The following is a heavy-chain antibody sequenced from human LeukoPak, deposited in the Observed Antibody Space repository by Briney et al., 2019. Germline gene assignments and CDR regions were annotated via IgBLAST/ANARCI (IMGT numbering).Heavy chain of an antibody. J-gene: IGHJ4*02. V-gene: IGHV3-23*01. CDR3: AKADDPVKRIVVVIKGMDY. D-gene: IGHD3-22*01. CDR2: ISGNAGST. CDR1: GFTLSSYA. Sequence: GGSLRLSCAASGFTLSSYAMSWVRQAPGKGLEWVSLISGNAGSTYYADSVKGRFTISRDITKNTLYLQMNSLRAEDTAVYYCAKADDPVKRIVVVIKGMDYWGQGTLVTVSS.